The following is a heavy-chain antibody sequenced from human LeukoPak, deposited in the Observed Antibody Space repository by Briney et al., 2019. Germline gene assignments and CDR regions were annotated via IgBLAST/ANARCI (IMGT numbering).Heavy chain of an antibody. V-gene: IGHV1-2*06. D-gene: IGHD2-15*01. CDR3: ASSDCSGGSCYLDY. Sequence: ASVKVSCKASGYTFTGYYMHWVRQAPGQGLEWMGRINPNSGGTNYAQKFQGRVTMTRDTPISTAYMELSRLRSDDTAVYYCASSDCSGGSCYLDYWGQGTLVTVSS. CDR2: INPNSGGT. J-gene: IGHJ4*02. CDR1: GYTFTGYY.